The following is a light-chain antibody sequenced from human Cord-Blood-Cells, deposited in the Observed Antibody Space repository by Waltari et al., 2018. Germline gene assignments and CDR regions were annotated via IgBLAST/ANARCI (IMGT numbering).Light chain of an antibody. CDR1: QSISSW. V-gene: IGKV1-5*03. Sequence: DIQMTQSPSTLSAYVGVRVTITCRASQSISSWLAWYQQKPGKAPKLLIYKASSLESGVPSRFSGSGSGTEFTLTISSLQPDDFATYYCQQYNSYWTFGQGTKVEIK. J-gene: IGKJ1*01. CDR3: QQYNSYWT. CDR2: KAS.